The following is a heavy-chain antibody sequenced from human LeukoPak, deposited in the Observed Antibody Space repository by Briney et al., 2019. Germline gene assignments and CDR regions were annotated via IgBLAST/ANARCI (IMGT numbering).Heavy chain of an antibody. D-gene: IGHD2-21*02. V-gene: IGHV1-2*02. J-gene: IGHJ4*02. Sequence: ASVKVSCKASGYTFSDYYIHWVRQAPGQGLEWMGWINPDNGATSYAQQFQGRVIMTRVTSISSAYMDLSRLTSDDTAMYYCARDQTAYCGGDCYSASFDYWGQGTLVTVSS. CDR2: INPDNGAT. CDR1: GYTFSDYY. CDR3: ARDQTAYCGGDCYSASFDY.